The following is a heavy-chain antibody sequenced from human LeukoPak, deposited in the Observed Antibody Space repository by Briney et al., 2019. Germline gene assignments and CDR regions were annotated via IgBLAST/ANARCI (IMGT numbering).Heavy chain of an antibody. D-gene: IGHD3-9*01. CDR1: GGSISSGGYY. CDR2: IYYSGST. J-gene: IGHJ4*02. V-gene: IGHV4-31*03. Sequence: SQTLSLTCTVSGGSISSGGYYWSWIRQHPGKGLEWIGYIYYSGSTYYNPSLKSRVTISVDTSKNQFSLKLSSVTAADTAVYYCARGDILTGYSSFDYWGQGTLVTVSS. CDR3: ARGDILTGYSSFDY.